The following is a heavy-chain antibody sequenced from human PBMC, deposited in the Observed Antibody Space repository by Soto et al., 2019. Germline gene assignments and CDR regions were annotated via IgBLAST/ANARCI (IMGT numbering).Heavy chain of an antibody. CDR1: GYTFTSYG. J-gene: IGHJ5*02. Sequence: KVSCKASGYTFTSYGISWVRQAPGQGPEWMGRISTYNGNTNYVQRLQGRVTMTTDTSTSTAYMELRSLRSDDTAVYYCARQLELREDWFDPWGQGTLVTVSS. D-gene: IGHD1-7*01. CDR3: ARQLELREDWFDP. CDR2: ISTYNGNT. V-gene: IGHV1-18*01.